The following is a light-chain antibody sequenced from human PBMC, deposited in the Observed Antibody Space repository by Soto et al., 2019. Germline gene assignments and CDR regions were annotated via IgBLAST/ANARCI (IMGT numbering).Light chain of an antibody. J-gene: IGKJ4*01. CDR1: QSISDW. CDR2: AAS. CDR3: QQCYTLPLT. Sequence: INMNRSPSTLSAYVLDRVATTVLGSQSISDWLAWYQQKPGKAPNLLIFAASTLQSGVPSRFSGSGYGTDFTLTIRSLQPEDFATYYCQQCYTLPLTFGGGTKVDIK. V-gene: IGKV1-39*01.